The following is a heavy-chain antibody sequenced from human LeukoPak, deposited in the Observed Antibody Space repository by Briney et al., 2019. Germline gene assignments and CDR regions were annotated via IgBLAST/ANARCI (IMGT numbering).Heavy chain of an antibody. CDR3: ARSMGSSSKNFDY. V-gene: IGHV1-2*02. D-gene: IGHD6-6*01. CDR2: INPNSGGT. CDR1: GYTFTGYY. J-gene: IGHJ4*02. Sequence: ASVKVSCKASGYTFTGYYMHWVRQAPGQGLEWMGWINPNSGGTNYAQKFQGRVTMTRDTSISTAYMELSRLRSDDTAVYYCARSMGSSSKNFDYWGQGTLVTVSS.